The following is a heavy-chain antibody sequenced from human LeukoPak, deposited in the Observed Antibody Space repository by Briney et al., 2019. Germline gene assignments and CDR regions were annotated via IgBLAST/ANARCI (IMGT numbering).Heavy chain of an antibody. V-gene: IGHV1-18*01. CDR2: ISGYNGNT. D-gene: IGHD5-12*01. J-gene: IGHJ4*02. CDR1: GYTFTSYG. Sequence: APVKVSCKASGYTFTSYGISWVRQAPGQGLEWMGWISGYNGNTNSAQKVQGRVTMTTDTSTTTAYMELRSLRSDDTAVYYCARRVATTDHFGYWGQGTLVTVSS. CDR3: ARRVATTDHFGY.